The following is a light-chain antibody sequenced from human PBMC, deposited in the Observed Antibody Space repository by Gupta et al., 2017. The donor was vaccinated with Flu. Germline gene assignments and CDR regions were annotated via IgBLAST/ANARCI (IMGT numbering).Light chain of an antibody. Sequence: SSELTQPPSMSVSPGPSARITCFGDTLSKQYAYWYQQNPGQAPVLVIYKDSERPSGIPERFSGSSSGTTVTLTISEVRAEDEADYHCQSAENSGTWVFGGGTKLAVL. V-gene: IGLV3-25*02. CDR2: KDS. J-gene: IGLJ3*02. CDR1: TLSKQY. CDR3: QSAENSGTWV.